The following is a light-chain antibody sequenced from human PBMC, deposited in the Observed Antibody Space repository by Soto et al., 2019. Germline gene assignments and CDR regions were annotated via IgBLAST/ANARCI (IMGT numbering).Light chain of an antibody. J-gene: IGKJ1*01. V-gene: IGKV3-20*01. CDR1: QSVRSTF. CDR3: QRYDSLRT. CDR2: GAS. Sequence: ELGLMQSPGTLSLSPGERSTLSCMAAQSVRSTFLAWYQQKPGQAPRLLIYGASNRATGIPDRFSGSGSGTDFTLTITRLEPEEFAMYYCQRYDSLRTFGQGTKVDIK.